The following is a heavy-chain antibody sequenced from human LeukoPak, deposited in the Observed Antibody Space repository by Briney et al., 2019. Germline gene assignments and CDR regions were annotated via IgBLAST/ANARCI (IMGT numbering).Heavy chain of an antibody. CDR3: ARDWAYFDY. Sequence: SETLSLTCSVSGDSISSSSYYWGWIRQPPGKGLEWIGNIYYSGSTYYNPSLNSRVTISVDTSRNQFSLKLSSVTAADTAVYYCARDWAYFDYWGQGTLVTVSS. CDR2: IYYSGST. V-gene: IGHV4-39*07. J-gene: IGHJ4*02. CDR1: GDSISSSSYY. D-gene: IGHD3-16*01.